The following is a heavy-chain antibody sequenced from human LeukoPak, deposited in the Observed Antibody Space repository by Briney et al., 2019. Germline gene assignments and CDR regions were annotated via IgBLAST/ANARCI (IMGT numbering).Heavy chain of an antibody. D-gene: IGHD5-24*01. Sequence: GGSLRLSCAASGFTFSSYAMSWVRQAPGKGLEWVSAISGSGGSTYYADSVKGRFTISRDNSKNMLYLQMNSLRAEDTAVYYCAKAREPYYYYYGMDVWGQGTTVTVSS. CDR1: GFTFSSYA. V-gene: IGHV3-23*01. CDR3: AKAREPYYYYYGMDV. CDR2: ISGSGGST. J-gene: IGHJ6*02.